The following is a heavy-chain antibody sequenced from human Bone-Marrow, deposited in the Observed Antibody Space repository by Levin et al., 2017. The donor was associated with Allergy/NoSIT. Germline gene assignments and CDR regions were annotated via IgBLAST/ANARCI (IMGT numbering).Heavy chain of an antibody. J-gene: IGHJ6*03. CDR2: INPNSGGT. CDR3: ARDSTVTTRFYYYYYMDV. D-gene: IGHD4-17*01. V-gene: IGHV1-2*06. Sequence: ASVKVSCKASGYTFTGYYMHWVRQAPGQGLEWMGRINPNSGGTNYAQKFQGRVTMTRDTSISTAYMELSRLRSDDTAVYYCARDSTVTTRFYYYYYMDVWGKGTTVTVSS. CDR1: GYTFTGYY.